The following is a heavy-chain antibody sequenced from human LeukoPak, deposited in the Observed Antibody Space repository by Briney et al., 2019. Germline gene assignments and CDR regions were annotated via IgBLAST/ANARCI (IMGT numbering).Heavy chain of an antibody. D-gene: IGHD4-17*01. V-gene: IGHV7-4-1*02. CDR1: GYTFTTYP. CDR3: ARDYGDYDAYYFDY. Sequence: ASVKVSCKAFGYTFTTYPMHWVRQAPGQGLEWMGWINTNTGNPTYAQGFTGRFVFSLDTSVSTAYLQISSLKAEDTAVYYCARDYGDYDAYYFDYWGQGTLVTVSS. CDR2: INTNTGNP. J-gene: IGHJ4*02.